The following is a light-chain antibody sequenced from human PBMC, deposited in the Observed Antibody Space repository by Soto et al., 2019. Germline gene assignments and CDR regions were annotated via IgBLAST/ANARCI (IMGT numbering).Light chain of an antibody. CDR3: NSVIVNRLYL. CDR1: GSDVGGYNA. V-gene: IGLV2-14*03. J-gene: IGLJ1*01. Sequence: QSALTQPASVSGSPGQTLTISCTGTGSDVGGYNAVSWYQQHPGKAPQLIIYEVTHRPSGVSDRFSASKSGNTASLTISGLQPDDVSDYDGNSVIVNRLYLFGTGT. CDR2: EVT.